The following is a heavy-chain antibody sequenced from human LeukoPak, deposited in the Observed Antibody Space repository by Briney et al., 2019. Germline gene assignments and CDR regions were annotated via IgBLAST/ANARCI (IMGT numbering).Heavy chain of an antibody. D-gene: IGHD2-15*01. CDR2: ISYDGSNK. CDR1: GFTFSSNG. V-gene: IGHV3-30*18. J-gene: IGHJ4*02. Sequence: GSLRLSCSSSGFTFSSNGMHWVRQSPGKWLEWVAVISYDGSNKYYADSVKGRFTISRDNSKNTLYLQMNSLRAEDTAVYYCANSAELRGGLLDYWGQGTLVTVSS. CDR3: ANSAELRGGLLDY.